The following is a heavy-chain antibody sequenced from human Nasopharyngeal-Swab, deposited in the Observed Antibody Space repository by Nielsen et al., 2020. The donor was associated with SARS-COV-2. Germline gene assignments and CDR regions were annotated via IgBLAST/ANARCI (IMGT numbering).Heavy chain of an antibody. J-gene: IGHJ4*02. V-gene: IGHV4-39*01. Sequence: SETLSPTCTPPGASISSSSYYWGWIRQPPGKGLEWIGSIYYSGSTYYNPSLKSRVTISVDTSKNQFSLKLSSVTAADTAVYYCARGGYSYGFDYWGQGTLVTVSS. D-gene: IGHD5-18*01. CDR2: IYYSGST. CDR1: GASISSSSYY. CDR3: ARGGYSYGFDY.